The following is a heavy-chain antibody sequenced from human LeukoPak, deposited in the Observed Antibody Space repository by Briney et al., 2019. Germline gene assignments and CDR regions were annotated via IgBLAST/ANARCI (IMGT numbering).Heavy chain of an antibody. CDR2: ISSSGSTI. CDR3: AVAYCGGDCYYGGGSYAFDI. CDR1: GFTFSDYY. J-gene: IGHJ3*02. V-gene: IGHV3-11*01. D-gene: IGHD2-21*02. Sequence: PGGSLRLSCAASGFTFSDYYMSWIRQAPGKGLEWVSYISSSGSTIYYADSVKGRFTISRDIAKNSLYLQMNSLRAEDTAVYYCAVAYCGGDCYYGGGSYAFDIWGQGTMVTVSS.